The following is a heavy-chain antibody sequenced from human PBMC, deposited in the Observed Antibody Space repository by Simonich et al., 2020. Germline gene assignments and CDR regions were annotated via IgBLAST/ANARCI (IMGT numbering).Heavy chain of an antibody. Sequence: QLQLQESGPGLVKPSETLSLTCTVSGGSISSSSYYWGWIRQPPGKGLEWIGSIYYSGSPYYNPSRKRRVTISVDTSKNQFSLKLSSVTAADTAVYYCARHAGFAFDIWGQGTMVTVSS. V-gene: IGHV4-39*01. CDR1: GGSISSSSYY. J-gene: IGHJ3*02. CDR2: IYYSGSP. D-gene: IGHD6-13*01. CDR3: ARHAGFAFDI.